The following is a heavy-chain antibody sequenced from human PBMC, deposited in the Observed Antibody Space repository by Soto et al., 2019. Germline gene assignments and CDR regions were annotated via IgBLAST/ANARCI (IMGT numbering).Heavy chain of an antibody. CDR3: PKPPVWDYDMLTGFPDY. Sequence: PGGSLRLSXAGSGFSFSSFAMHWLRQAPGKGLEWVAVVSFDGSIKYSVDSVKGRFTISRDNSKNTLSLQMNSLRTEDTAVYYCPKPPVWDYDMLTGFPDYWGQGTLVTVSS. J-gene: IGHJ4*02. D-gene: IGHD3-9*01. CDR2: VSFDGSIK. V-gene: IGHV3-30*18. CDR1: GFSFSSFA.